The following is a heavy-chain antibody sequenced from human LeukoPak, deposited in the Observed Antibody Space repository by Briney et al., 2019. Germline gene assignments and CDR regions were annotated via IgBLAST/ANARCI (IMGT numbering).Heavy chain of an antibody. CDR2: ISHDGII. J-gene: IGHJ4*02. D-gene: IGHD5-24*01. CDR3: ARDWVYKIDY. V-gene: IGHV3-74*01. CDR1: GFTFSSYV. Sequence: GGSLRLSCETAGFTFSSYVMHWVRRTPGKGLVWVSRISHDGIISYADSVKGRFTISRDNAKNTLILQMNSLRVEDTAVYYCARDWVYKIDYWGRGTLATVSS.